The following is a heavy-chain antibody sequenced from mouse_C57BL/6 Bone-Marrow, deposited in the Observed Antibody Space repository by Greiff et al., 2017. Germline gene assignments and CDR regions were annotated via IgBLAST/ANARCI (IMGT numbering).Heavy chain of an antibody. CDR2: IYPRSGNT. CDR3: ARALLYYGSSYWYFDV. Sequence: QVQLQQSGAELARPGASVKLSCKASGYTFTSYGISWVKQRTGQGLEWIGEIYPRSGNTYYNEKFKGKATLTADKSSSTAYMELRSLTSEDSAVYCCARALLYYGSSYWYFDVWGTGTTVTVSS. D-gene: IGHD1-1*01. J-gene: IGHJ1*03. CDR1: GYTFTSYG. V-gene: IGHV1-81*01.